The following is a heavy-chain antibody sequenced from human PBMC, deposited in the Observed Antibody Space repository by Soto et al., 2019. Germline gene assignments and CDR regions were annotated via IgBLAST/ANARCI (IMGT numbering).Heavy chain of an antibody. CDR1: GFTFSSYS. CDR2: ISSSRSNK. CDR3: ARDEGYCSGGSCFLPKEGVYYYYYGMDV. J-gene: IGHJ6*02. V-gene: IGHV3-21*01. Sequence: GGSLRLSCAASGFTFSSYSMNWVRQAPGKGLEWVSSISSSRSNKYYADSVKGRFTISRDNSKNTLYLQMNSLRAEDTAVYYCARDEGYCSGGSCFLPKEGVYYYYYGMDVWGQGTTVTVSS. D-gene: IGHD2-15*01.